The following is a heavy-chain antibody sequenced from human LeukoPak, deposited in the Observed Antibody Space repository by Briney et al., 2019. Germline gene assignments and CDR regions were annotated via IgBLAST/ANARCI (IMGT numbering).Heavy chain of an antibody. CDR3: AREGRQDYVYFDY. D-gene: IGHD4-17*01. J-gene: IGHJ4*02. CDR2: INYSGNT. Sequence: SETLSLTCTVSGVSINSYYWSWIRQPPGKGLEWIGYINYSGNTDYNPSLKSRVTISVDTSKNQFSLKVISVTAADTAVYYCAREGRQDYVYFDYWGQGTLVTVSS. V-gene: IGHV4-59*01. CDR1: GVSINSYY.